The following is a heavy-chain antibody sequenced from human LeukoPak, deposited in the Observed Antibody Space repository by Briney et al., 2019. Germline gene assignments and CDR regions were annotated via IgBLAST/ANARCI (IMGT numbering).Heavy chain of an antibody. CDR3: AGQYQLLTRAFDY. V-gene: IGHV4-59*01. CDR1: GGSISSYY. D-gene: IGHD2-2*01. CDR2: IYYSGST. Sequence: NPSETLSLTCTVSGGSISSYYWSWIRQPPGKGLEWIGYIYYSGSTNYNPSLKSRVTISVDMSKNQFSLKLSSVTAADTAVYYCAGQYQLLTRAFDYWGQGTLVTVSS. J-gene: IGHJ4*02.